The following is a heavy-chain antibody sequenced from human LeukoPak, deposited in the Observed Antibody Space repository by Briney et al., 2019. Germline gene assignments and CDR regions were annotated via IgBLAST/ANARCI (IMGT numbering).Heavy chain of an antibody. V-gene: IGHV1-2*02. CDR3: ARVEYSREIDFWDY. D-gene: IGHD3/OR15-3a*01. CDR1: GYTFTGYY. J-gene: IGHJ4*02. Sequence: ASVKVSCKASGYTFTGYYMHWVRQAPGQGLEWMGWISPNSGGTNYAQKFQGRVTMTRDTSISTAYMELSRLRSDDTAVYYCARVEYSREIDFWDYWGQGTLVTVSS. CDR2: ISPNSGGT.